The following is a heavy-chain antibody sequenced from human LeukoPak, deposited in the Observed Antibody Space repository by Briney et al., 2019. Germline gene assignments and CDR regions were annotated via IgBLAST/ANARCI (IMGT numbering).Heavy chain of an antibody. J-gene: IGHJ6*03. V-gene: IGHV3-7*01. Sequence: PGGSLRLSCAASGFTFSSYWMSWVRQAPGKGLEWVAHIKQDGSEKYYVDSVKGRFTISRDNAKNSLYLQMNSLRAEDTAVYYCAREVRLLLRKYYYYYYMDVWGKGTTVTISS. D-gene: IGHD6-19*01. CDR3: AREVRLLLRKYYYYYYMDV. CDR1: GFTFSSYW. CDR2: IKQDGSEK.